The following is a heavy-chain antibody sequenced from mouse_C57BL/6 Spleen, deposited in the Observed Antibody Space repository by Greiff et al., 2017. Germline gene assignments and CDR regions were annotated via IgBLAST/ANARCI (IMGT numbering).Heavy chain of an antibody. J-gene: IGHJ3*01. CDR3: GRQGGYYGSSSAWFAY. CDR1: GYTFTSYW. D-gene: IGHD1-1*01. CDR2: IYPGSGST. Sequence: QVQLQQPGAELVKPGASVKMSCKASGYTFTSYWITWVKQRPGQGLEWIGDIYPGSGSTNYNEKFKSKATLTVDTSSSTAYMQLSSLTSEDSAVYYCGRQGGYYGSSSAWFAYWGQGTLVTVAA. V-gene: IGHV1-55*01.